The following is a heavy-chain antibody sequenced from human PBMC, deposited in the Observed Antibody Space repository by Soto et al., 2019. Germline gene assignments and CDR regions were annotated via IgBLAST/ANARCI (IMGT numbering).Heavy chain of an antibody. J-gene: IGHJ6*02. CDR1: GGSISSGGYY. D-gene: IGHD2-2*01. CDR2: IYYSGST. Sequence: SETLSLTCTVSGGSISSGGYYWSWIRQHPGKGLEWIGYIYYSGSTYYNPSLKSRVTISVDTSKNQFSLKLSSVTAAGTAVYYCARDVGYCSSTSCPQDYYYGMDVWGQGTTVTVSS. V-gene: IGHV4-31*03. CDR3: ARDVGYCSSTSCPQDYYYGMDV.